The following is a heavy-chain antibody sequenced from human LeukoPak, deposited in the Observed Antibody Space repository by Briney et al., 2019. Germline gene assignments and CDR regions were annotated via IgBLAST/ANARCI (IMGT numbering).Heavy chain of an antibody. Sequence: GGSLRLSCAASGFIFSGYGMHWVRQAPGKGLEWVALISHDETTKYYADSVKGRFTISRDNSKNTLYLQMNSLKVEDTAMYYCAKDRIVISFGDVSKHWGQSTLVTVS. J-gene: IGHJ1*01. D-gene: IGHD3-10*01. CDR2: ISHDETTK. CDR3: AKDRIVISFGDVSKH. V-gene: IGHV3-30*18. CDR1: GFIFSGYG.